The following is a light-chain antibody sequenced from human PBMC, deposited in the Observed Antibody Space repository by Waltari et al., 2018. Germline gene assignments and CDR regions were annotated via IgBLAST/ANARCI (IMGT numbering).Light chain of an antibody. J-gene: IGKJ3*01. CDR3: QQYDNLPFT. Sequence: IQMTQSPSSLSASVGDRVTITCQASQDISNYLNWYQQKPGKAPKLLIYEASNLETGVPSRFSGGGSGTDFACTISSLQPEDIGTYYCQQYDNLPFTFGPGTKVDIK. CDR2: EAS. CDR1: QDISNY. V-gene: IGKV1-33*01.